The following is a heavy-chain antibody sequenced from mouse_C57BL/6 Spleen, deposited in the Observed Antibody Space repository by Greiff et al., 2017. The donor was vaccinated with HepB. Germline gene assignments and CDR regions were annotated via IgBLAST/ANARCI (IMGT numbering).Heavy chain of an antibody. CDR2: ILPGRGST. D-gene: IGHD2-10*02. Sequence: QVQLQQSGAELLKPGASVKLSCKATGYTFTGYWIEWVKQRPGHGLEWIGEILPGRGSTNYNEKFKGKATFTADTSSNTAYMQLSSLTTEDSAIYYCARNPSNYFDYWGQGTTLTVSS. J-gene: IGHJ2*01. CDR3: ARNPSNYFDY. CDR1: GYTFTGYW. V-gene: IGHV1-9*01.